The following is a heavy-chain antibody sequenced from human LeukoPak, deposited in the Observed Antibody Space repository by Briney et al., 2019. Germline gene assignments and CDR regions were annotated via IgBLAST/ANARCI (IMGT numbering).Heavy chain of an antibody. V-gene: IGHV3-20*04. CDR2: INWNGGST. D-gene: IGHD4-23*01. CDR1: GFTFDDYG. Sequence: TGGSLRLSCAASGFTFDDYGMSWVRQAPGKGLEWVSGINWNGGSTGYADSVKGRFTISRDNAKNSLYLQMNSLRAEDTALYYCARSYVGNSGVSLYYFDYWGQGTLVTVSS. CDR3: ARSYVGNSGVSLYYFDY. J-gene: IGHJ4*02.